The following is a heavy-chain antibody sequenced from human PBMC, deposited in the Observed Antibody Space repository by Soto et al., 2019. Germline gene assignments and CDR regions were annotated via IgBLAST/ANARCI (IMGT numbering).Heavy chain of an antibody. CDR2: IKQEGSEK. CDR3: ARGGEPPLGPAAPY. J-gene: IGHJ4*02. D-gene: IGHD2-2*01. V-gene: IGHV3-7*01. Sequence: EVQLVESGGGLVQPGGSLRLSCAVSGFTFSNYWMSWVRQAPGKGLEWVANIKQEGSEKFYVDSVKGRFTISRDNTKNSLYLQMNSLRAEDTAVYYCARGGEPPLGPAAPYWGQGTPVTVSS. CDR1: GFTFSNYW.